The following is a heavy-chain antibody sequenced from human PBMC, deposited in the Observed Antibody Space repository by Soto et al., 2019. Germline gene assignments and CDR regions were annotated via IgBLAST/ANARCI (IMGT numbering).Heavy chain of an antibody. D-gene: IGHD7-27*01. Sequence: ASVKFSCKASGYSFTGYAMHWVRRAPGQGLEWMGWINGNNGNTKYSPQFYGRVTISRDTSASTAYMELTSLRSEDTAVYYCAKDTGDGTFDFWGQGTLVTVSS. CDR1: GYSFTGYA. CDR3: AKDTGDGTFDF. V-gene: IGHV1-3*01. CDR2: INGNNGNT. J-gene: IGHJ4*02.